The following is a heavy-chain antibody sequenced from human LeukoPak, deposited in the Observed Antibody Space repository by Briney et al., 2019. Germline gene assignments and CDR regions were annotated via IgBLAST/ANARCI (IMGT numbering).Heavy chain of an antibody. CDR3: ARHDFGDYGPFDY. D-gene: IGHD4-17*01. CDR2: IFYSGST. V-gene: IGHV4-39*01. CDR1: GGSISSSGSY. J-gene: IGHJ4*02. Sequence: SETLSLTCSVSGGSISSSGSYWGWIRQPPGRGLEWIGTIFYSGSTYYNPSLKSRVTISVDTSKNQFSLNLNPVTAADTGIYSCARHDFGDYGPFDYWGQGALVTVSS.